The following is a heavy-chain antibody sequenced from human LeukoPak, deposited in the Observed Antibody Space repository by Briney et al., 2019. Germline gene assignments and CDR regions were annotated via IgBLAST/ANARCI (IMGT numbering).Heavy chain of an antibody. D-gene: IGHD6-19*01. J-gene: IGHJ4*02. CDR2: TYYRSKWYN. CDR3: ARDLFGLGSGWYPLDY. V-gene: IGHV6-1*01. CDR1: GDSVSSNSAA. Sequence: SQTLSLTCAISGDSVSSNSAAWNWIRQSPSRGLEWLGRTYYRSKWYNDYAVSVKSRITINPDTSKNQFSLQLNSVTPEDTAVYYCARDLFGLGSGWYPLDYWGQGTLVTVSS.